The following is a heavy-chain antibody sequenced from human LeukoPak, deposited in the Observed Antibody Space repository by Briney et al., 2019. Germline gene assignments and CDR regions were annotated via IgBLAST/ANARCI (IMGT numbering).Heavy chain of an antibody. CDR2: ISAYNGNT. CDR1: GYTFTSYG. Sequence: GASVKVSCKASGYTFTSYGISGVRQAPGQGLEWMGWISAYNGNTNYAQKLQGRVTMTTDTSTGTAYMELRSLRSDDTAVYYCASLTMVRGVISEVDYWGQGTLVTVSS. CDR3: ASLTMVRGVISEVDY. D-gene: IGHD3-10*01. V-gene: IGHV1-18*01. J-gene: IGHJ4*02.